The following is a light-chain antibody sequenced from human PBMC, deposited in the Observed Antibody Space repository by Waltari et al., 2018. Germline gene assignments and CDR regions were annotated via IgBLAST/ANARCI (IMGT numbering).Light chain of an antibody. CDR3: CSFAAGNTVI. V-gene: IGLV2-11*01. CDR2: DVS. Sequence: QSALTQPRSVSGSPGPSVTISCTGTSSDVGGYTSVSWYQQDPGKAPKLLIFDVSERPSGVSDRFSGSKSGNTASLTISGLQAEDEADYHCCSFAAGNTVIFGGGTKLTVV. J-gene: IGLJ2*01. CDR1: SSDVGGYTS.